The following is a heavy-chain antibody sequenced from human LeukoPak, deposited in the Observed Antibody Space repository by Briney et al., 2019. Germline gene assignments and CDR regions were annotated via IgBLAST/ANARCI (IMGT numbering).Heavy chain of an antibody. CDR1: GYTFTSYD. D-gene: IGHD6-13*01. V-gene: IGHV1-8*01. Sequence: GASVKVSCEASGYTFTSYDINWVRQATGQGLEWMGGMNPNSGNTGYAQKFQGRVTMTRNTSISTAYMELSSLRSEDTAVYYCASHPIAAAGVEFDPWGQGTLVTVSS. J-gene: IGHJ5*02. CDR3: ASHPIAAAGVEFDP. CDR2: MNPNSGNT.